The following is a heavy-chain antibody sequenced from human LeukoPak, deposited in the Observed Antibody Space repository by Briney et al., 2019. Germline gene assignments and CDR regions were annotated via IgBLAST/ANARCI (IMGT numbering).Heavy chain of an antibody. V-gene: IGHV1-69*13. CDR1: GGTFSSYA. Sequence: ASVKVSCKASGGTFSSYAISWVRQAPGQGLEWMGGIIPIFGTANYAQKFQGRVTITADESTSTAYMELSSLRSEDTAVYYCARASDRAQNYDFWSGYFSRFDYWGQGTLVIVSS. J-gene: IGHJ4*02. D-gene: IGHD3-3*01. CDR2: IIPIFGTA. CDR3: ARASDRAQNYDFWSGYFSRFDY.